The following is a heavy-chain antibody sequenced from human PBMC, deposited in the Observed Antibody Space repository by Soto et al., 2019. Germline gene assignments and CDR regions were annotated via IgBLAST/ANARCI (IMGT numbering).Heavy chain of an antibody. V-gene: IGHV2-5*02. J-gene: IGHJ4*02. CDR1: GFSFSVNGVA. Sequence: QITLKESGPTLVKPTQTLTLTCTFSGFSFSVNGVAVGWIRQPPGQALEWLALIYWDDDHRYNPSLKDRLTITNDTSRNQVVLTMTNMDPVDTATYYCAHKRDVSRGFKYWGQGTLVTVSS. CDR2: IYWDDDH. CDR3: AHKRDVSRGFKY. D-gene: IGHD3-10*01.